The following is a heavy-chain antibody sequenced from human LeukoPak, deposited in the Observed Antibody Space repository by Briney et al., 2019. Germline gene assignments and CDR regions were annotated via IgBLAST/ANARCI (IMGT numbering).Heavy chain of an antibody. D-gene: IGHD2-2*02. CDR2: IYTSGST. J-gene: IGHJ6*03. CDR1: GGSISSYY. CDR3: ARSRVVPAAIGIARRYYYYMDV. Sequence: SETLSLTCTVSGGSISSYYWSWIRQPAGKGLEWIGRIYTSGSTNYNPSLKSRVTMSVDTSKNQFSLKLSSVTAADTAVYYCARSRVVPAAIGIARRYYYYMDVWGKGTTVTVSS. V-gene: IGHV4-4*07.